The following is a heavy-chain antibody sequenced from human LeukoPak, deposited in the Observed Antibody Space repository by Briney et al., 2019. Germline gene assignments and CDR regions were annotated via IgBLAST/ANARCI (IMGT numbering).Heavy chain of an antibody. V-gene: IGHV1-18*01. CDR2: ISAYNGNT. D-gene: IGHD5-12*01. Sequence: ASVKVSCKASGYTFTSYGISWVRQAPGQGLEWMGWISAYNGNTNYAQKLQGRVTMTTDTSTSTAYMELRSLGSDDTAVYYCARTSTPLYSGYDSPWGQGTLVTVSS. CDR3: ARTSTPLYSGYDSP. CDR1: GYTFTSYG. J-gene: IGHJ4*02.